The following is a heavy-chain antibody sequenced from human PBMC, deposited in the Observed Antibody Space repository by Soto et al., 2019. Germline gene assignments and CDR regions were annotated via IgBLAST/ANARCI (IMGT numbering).Heavy chain of an antibody. D-gene: IGHD3-10*01. CDR3: AGDPHYYASDY. CDR2: ISGGGSTI. J-gene: IGHJ4*02. CDR1: GFSFSDHY. Sequence: QVQLVESGGGLVKAGGSLRLSCVASGFSFSDHYMTWIRQAPGKGLEWVSYISGGGSTIYYADSVRGRFTVSRDNAKNSLYLQMDSLRAEDTAVYYCAGDPHYYASDYWGQGTLVTVSS. V-gene: IGHV3-11*01.